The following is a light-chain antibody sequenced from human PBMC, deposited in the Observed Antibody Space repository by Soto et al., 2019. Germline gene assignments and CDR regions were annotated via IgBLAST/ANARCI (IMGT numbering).Light chain of an antibody. CDR1: QGIRND. Sequence: AIQMTQSPSSLSASVGDRVTITCRASQGIRNDLGWYQQKPGKAPKLLIYAASNLESGVPSSFSGTGSGTDFTLTISSLQPEDFATYYCLQNYNYPWTFGQRTKVEIK. J-gene: IGKJ1*01. V-gene: IGKV1-6*01. CDR3: LQNYNYPWT. CDR2: AAS.